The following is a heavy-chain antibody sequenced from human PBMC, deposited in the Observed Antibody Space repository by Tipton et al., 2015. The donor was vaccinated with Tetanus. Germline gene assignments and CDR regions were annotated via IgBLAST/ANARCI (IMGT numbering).Heavy chain of an antibody. V-gene: IGHV4-30-2*01. CDR1: GGSINSPDYS. Sequence: TLSLTCTASGGSINSPDYSWGWIRQPPGKGLEWIGYIYQSGSTSYNPSLATRVTITADKSKNQFSLNLRSVTAADTAVYYCARDRGQQFVSDWFDPWGQGTLVTVSS. D-gene: IGHD6-6*01. J-gene: IGHJ5*02. CDR3: ARDRGQQFVSDWFDP. CDR2: IYQSGST.